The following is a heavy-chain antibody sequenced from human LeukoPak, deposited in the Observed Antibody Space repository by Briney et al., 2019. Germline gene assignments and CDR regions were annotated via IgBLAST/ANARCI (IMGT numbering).Heavy chain of an antibody. CDR2: INSDGSST. CDR1: GFTFSSYW. Sequence: PGGSLRLSCAASGFTFSSYWMHWVRQAPGKGLVWVSRINSDGSSTSYADSVKGRFTISRDNAKNSLYLQMNSLRDEDTAVYYCARITTPGYRFDYWGQGTLVTVSS. D-gene: IGHD5-12*01. J-gene: IGHJ4*02. CDR3: ARITTPGYRFDY. V-gene: IGHV3-74*01.